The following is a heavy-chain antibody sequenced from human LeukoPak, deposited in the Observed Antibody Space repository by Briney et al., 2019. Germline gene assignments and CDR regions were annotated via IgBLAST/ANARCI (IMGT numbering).Heavy chain of an antibody. V-gene: IGHV3-7*04. Sequence: GGSLRLSCAASGFAFSSYWMSWVRQAPGEGLEWVANIKQDGSEKYYVDSVKGRFTISRDNAKNSLYLQMNSLRAEDTAVYYCARIKYCSSTSCPFDYWGQGTLVTVSS. D-gene: IGHD2-2*01. CDR2: IKQDGSEK. J-gene: IGHJ4*02. CDR3: ARIKYCSSTSCPFDY. CDR1: GFAFSSYW.